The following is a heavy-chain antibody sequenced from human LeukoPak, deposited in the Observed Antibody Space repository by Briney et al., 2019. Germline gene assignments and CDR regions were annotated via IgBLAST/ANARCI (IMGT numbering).Heavy chain of an antibody. CDR2: ITGTGRQFDDV. CDR3: ARETGFADAFDF. CDR1: GFKFSFYS. V-gene: IGHV3-21*03. Sequence: PGGSLRLSCAASGFKFSFYSMNWVRQAPGSGLEWVSRITGTGRQFDDVDYADSVRGRFTISRDNAKDSLFLEMSGLRVEDTGIYFCARETGFADAFDFWGRGTLVTVSS. J-gene: IGHJ3*01.